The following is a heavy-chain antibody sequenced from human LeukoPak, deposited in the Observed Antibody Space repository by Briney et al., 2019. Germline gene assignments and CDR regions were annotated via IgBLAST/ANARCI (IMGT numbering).Heavy chain of an antibody. CDR3: ARDGMVRGVIAYY. Sequence: SETLSLTCAVYGGSFSGYYWSWTRQPPGKGLEWIGEINHSGSTNYNPSLKSRVTISVDTSKNQFSLKLSSVTAADTAVYYCARDGMVRGVIAYYWGQGTLVTVSS. CDR2: INHSGST. D-gene: IGHD3-10*01. V-gene: IGHV4-34*01. J-gene: IGHJ4*02. CDR1: GGSFSGYY.